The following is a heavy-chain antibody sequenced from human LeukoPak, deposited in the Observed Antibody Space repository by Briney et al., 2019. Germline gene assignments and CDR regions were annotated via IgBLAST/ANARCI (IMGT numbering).Heavy chain of an antibody. J-gene: IGHJ3*02. Sequence: GGSLRLSCAPSGFTFSSYWMHWVRQAPGKGLVWVSRINTDGSTITYADSVKGRFTISRDNAKNTLYLQMNSLRAEDTAVYYCARGSGYSGYDTDAFDIWGQGTMVTVSS. V-gene: IGHV3-74*01. CDR3: ARGSGYSGYDTDAFDI. D-gene: IGHD5-12*01. CDR2: INTDGSTI. CDR1: GFTFSSYW.